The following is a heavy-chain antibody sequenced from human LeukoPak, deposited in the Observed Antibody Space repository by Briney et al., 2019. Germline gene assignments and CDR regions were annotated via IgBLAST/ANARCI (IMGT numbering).Heavy chain of an antibody. V-gene: IGHV3-74*01. CDR1: GFTFSSYW. D-gene: IGHD3-3*01. CDR3: ARELEYYYGMDV. J-gene: IGHJ6*02. CDR2: IKTDGSST. Sequence: GGSLRLSCAASGFTFSSYWMHWVRQAPGRGLVSVSRIKTDGSSTSYADSVKGRFTISRDNAKNTLYLQMNSLRAEDTAVYYCARELEYYYGMDVWGQGTTVTVSS.